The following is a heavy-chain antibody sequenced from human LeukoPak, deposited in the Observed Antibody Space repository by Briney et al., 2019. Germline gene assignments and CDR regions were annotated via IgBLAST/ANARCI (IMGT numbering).Heavy chain of an antibody. J-gene: IGHJ4*02. V-gene: IGHV4-34*01. D-gene: IGHD4-17*01. Sequence: PSETLSLTCAVYGGSFSGYYWSWIRQPPGKGLEWIGEINHSGSTNYNPSLKSRVTISVDTPKNQFSLKLSSVTAADTAVYYCARGHYGDYGGDYWGQGTLVTVSS. CDR2: INHSGST. CDR3: ARGHYGDYGGDY. CDR1: GGSFSGYY.